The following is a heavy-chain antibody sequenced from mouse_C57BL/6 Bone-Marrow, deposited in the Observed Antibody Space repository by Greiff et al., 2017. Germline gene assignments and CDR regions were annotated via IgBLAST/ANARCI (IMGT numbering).Heavy chain of an antibody. J-gene: IGHJ3*01. CDR2: IDPSDSYT. Sequence: VQLQQPGAELVMPGASVKLSCKASGYTFTSYWMHWVKQRPGQGLEWIGEIDPSDSYTNYNQKFKGKSTLTVDKSSSTAYMQLSSLTSEDSAVYYCARSLLHWGQGTLVTVSA. V-gene: IGHV1-69*01. CDR3: ARSLLH. CDR1: GYTFTSYW.